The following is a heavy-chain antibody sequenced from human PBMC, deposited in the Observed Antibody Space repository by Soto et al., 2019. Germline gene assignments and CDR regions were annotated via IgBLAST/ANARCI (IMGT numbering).Heavy chain of an antibody. V-gene: IGHV4-59*01. CDR2: IYYSGST. CDR1: GGSITSYY. Sequence: SETLSLTCTVSGGSITSYYWSWIRQPPGKGPEWIGNIYYSGSTSYNPSLKSRVTISVDMSKNQFSLKLSSVTAADTAVYYCARDGYGAYWGQGTLVTVSS. D-gene: IGHD5-18*01. J-gene: IGHJ4*02. CDR3: ARDGYGAY.